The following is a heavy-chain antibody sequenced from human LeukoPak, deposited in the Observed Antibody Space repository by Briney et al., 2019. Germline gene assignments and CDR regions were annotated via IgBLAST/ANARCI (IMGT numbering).Heavy chain of an antibody. D-gene: IGHD1-14*01. V-gene: IGHV3-30*18. CDR1: GFTFSDYY. J-gene: IGHJ4*02. CDR3: AKDAGITIDY. CDR2: MSFDGSHT. Sequence: GGSLRLSCAASGFTFSDYYMSWVRQAPGKGLEWVAFMSFDGSHTYYEDSVKGRFTLSRDTSENTLYLQMNSLRPEDAAVYYCAKDAGITIDYWGQGTLVTVSS.